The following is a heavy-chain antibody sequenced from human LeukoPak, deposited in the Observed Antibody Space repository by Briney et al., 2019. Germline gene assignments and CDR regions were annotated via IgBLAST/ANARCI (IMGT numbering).Heavy chain of an antibody. CDR3: ARVSSGWPLDY. CDR1: GFTFSSYS. CDR2: ISSSSYI. J-gene: IGHJ4*02. D-gene: IGHD6-19*01. Sequence: GGSLRLSCAASGFTFSSYSMNWVRQAPGKGLECVSSISSSSYIYYADSVKGRFTISRDNAKNSLYLQMNSLRAEDTAVYYCARVSSGWPLDYWGQGTLVTVSS. V-gene: IGHV3-21*01.